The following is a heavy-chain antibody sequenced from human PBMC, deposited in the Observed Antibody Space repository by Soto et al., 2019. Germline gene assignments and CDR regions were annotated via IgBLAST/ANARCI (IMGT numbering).Heavy chain of an antibody. V-gene: IGHV1-8*01. Sequence: QVQLVQSGAEVKKPGASVKVSCKASGYTFTSYDINWVRQATGQGLEWMGWMNPNSGNTGYAQKFQGRVTMTRNTSISTAYMELSSLRSEDTAVYYCARVAHYDFWSGYYTYDYYYYGMDVWGQGTTVTVSS. CDR3: ARVAHYDFWSGYYTYDYYYYGMDV. J-gene: IGHJ6*02. D-gene: IGHD3-3*01. CDR1: GYTFTSYD. CDR2: MNPNSGNT.